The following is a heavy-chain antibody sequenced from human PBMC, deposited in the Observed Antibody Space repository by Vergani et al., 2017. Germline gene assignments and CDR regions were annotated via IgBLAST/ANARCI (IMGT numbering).Heavy chain of an antibody. V-gene: IGHV1-46*03. J-gene: IGHJ4*02. CDR1: GYTFSNYY. D-gene: IGHD3-9*01. Sequence: QVQVVQSGAEVKKSGASVKVSCKTSGYTFSNYYMHWVRQAPGQGLELMGIINPSGGHTNYAQKFQGRVTMTRDTSTSTVYMELSSLRSEDTAISYCARVDYGILTGYRYWGQGTLVTVSA. CDR3: ARVDYGILTGYRY. CDR2: INPSGGHT.